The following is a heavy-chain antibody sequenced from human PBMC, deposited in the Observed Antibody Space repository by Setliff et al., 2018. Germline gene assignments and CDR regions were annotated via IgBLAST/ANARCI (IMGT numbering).Heavy chain of an antibody. CDR2: MNPNSGNT. Sequence: ASVKVSCKASGYTFTSYDINWVRQATGQGLEWMGWMNPNSGNTGYAQKFQGRVTISVDKSTNQFSLKLNSVTAADTAVYYCARARSRYYNFWSGEMDVWGKGTTVTVSS. CDR3: ARARSRYYNFWSGEMDV. J-gene: IGHJ6*04. V-gene: IGHV1-8*02. D-gene: IGHD3-3*01. CDR1: GYTFTSYD.